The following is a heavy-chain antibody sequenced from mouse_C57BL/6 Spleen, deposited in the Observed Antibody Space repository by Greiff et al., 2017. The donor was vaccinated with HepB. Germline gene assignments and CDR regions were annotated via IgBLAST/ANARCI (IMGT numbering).Heavy chain of an antibody. V-gene: IGHV1-61*01. J-gene: IGHJ3*01. D-gene: IGHD2-3*01. CDR3: ARFDGYYWFAY. Sequence: QVQLQQPGAELVRPGSSVKLSCKASGYTFTSYWMDWVKQRPGQGLEWIGNIYPSDSETHYNQKFKDKATLTVDKSSSTAYMQLSSLTSEDSAVYYCARFDGYYWFAYWGQGTLVTVSA. CDR1: GYTFTSYW. CDR2: IYPSDSET.